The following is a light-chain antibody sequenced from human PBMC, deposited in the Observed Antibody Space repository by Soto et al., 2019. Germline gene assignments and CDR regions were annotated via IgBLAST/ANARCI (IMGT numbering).Light chain of an antibody. V-gene: IGKV1-5*03. CDR3: QQYDSYPLT. J-gene: IGKJ4*01. CDR2: KAS. Sequence: GDRVTIPCRASQSISSWLAWYQQKPGKAPKLLIYKASTLQSGVPSSFSGGGSGTEFTLTISSLQPDDFATYYCQQYDSYPLTFGGGTKVEIK. CDR1: QSISSW.